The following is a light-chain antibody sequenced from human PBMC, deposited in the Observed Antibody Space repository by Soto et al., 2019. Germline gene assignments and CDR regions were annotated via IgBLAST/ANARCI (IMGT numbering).Light chain of an antibody. CDR3: QQYNNWPPWT. CDR2: GAS. CDR1: QSVSSN. J-gene: IGKJ1*01. V-gene: IGKV3-15*01. Sequence: IVLTQSPGALSLSPGERTTLCCRASQSVSSNLAWYQQKPGQAPRLLIYGASTRATGIPARFSGSGSGTEFTLTISSLQSEDFAVYYCQQYNNWPPWTFGQGTKVDIK.